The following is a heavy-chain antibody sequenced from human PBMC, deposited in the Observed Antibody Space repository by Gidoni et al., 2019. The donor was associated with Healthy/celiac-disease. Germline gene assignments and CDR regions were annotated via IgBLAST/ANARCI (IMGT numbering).Heavy chain of an antibody. Sequence: EVKLLQAGGGVVQPGGSRRLSCAASGFTFSSYAMSWVRQAHGKGLEWVSAISGSGGSTYYADSVKGRFTISRDNSKNTLYLQMNSLRAEDTAVYYCANGRWYFDYWGQGTLVTVSS. CDR3: ANGRWYFDY. D-gene: IGHD4-17*01. CDR1: GFTFSSYA. J-gene: IGHJ4*02. CDR2: ISGSGGST. V-gene: IGHV3-23*01.